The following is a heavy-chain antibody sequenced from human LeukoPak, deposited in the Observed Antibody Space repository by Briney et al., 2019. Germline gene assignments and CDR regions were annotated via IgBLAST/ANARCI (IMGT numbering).Heavy chain of an antibody. CDR2: ISAYNGNT. D-gene: IGHD2-2*02. CDR3: AREAVPAAIHYYYYMDV. V-gene: IGHV1-18*01. J-gene: IGHJ6*03. Sequence: ASVKVSCKASGYTFTSYGISWVRQAPGQGLEWMGWISAYNGNTNYAQKLQGRVTMTTDTSTSTAYMELRSLRSDDTAVYYCAREAVPAAIHYYYYMDVWGKGTTVTVSS. CDR1: GYTFTSYG.